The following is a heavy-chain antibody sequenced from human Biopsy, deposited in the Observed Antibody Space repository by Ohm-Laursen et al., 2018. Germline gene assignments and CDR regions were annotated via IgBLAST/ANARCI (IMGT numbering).Heavy chain of an antibody. CDR3: AKVGGPSYGDYVYFDF. CDR1: GFTFSDYG. CDR2: IYYHGNNK. J-gene: IGHJ4*02. V-gene: IGHV3-33*06. Sequence: SLRLSCAASGFTFSDYGMHWVRQAPGKGLEWVAIIYYHGNNKYYAGSVKGRFTVSRDNSQNTLYLQMNNLRAEDTAVYYCAKVGGPSYGDYVYFDFWGQGALVTVSS. D-gene: IGHD4-17*01.